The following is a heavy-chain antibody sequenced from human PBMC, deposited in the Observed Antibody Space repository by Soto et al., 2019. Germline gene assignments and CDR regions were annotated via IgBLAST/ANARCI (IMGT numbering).Heavy chain of an antibody. CDR2: ISYDGSNE. CDR3: AKVPLIFGIVRPWFFQH. V-gene: IGHV3-30*18. J-gene: IGHJ1*01. D-gene: IGHD3-3*02. Sequence: GGSLRLSCAASGFSFSNYVMYWVRQAPGKGLEWVAAISYDGSNEYYAESVKGRFTISRDNSKNTLYLQMNSLRTEDTAVYSCAKVPLIFGIVRPWFFQHWGQGTLVTVSS. CDR1: GFSFSNYV.